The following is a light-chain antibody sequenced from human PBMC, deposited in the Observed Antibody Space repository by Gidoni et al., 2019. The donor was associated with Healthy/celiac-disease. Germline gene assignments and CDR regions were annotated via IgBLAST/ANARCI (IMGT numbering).Light chain of an antibody. Sequence: QSVLTQPPSASGTPGQRVTIPCSGSSSNIGRNTVNWYQQLPGTAPKLLIYSNNQLPSGVPDRFSGSKSGTSASLAISGLQSEDEADYYCAAWDDSLNGPVFGGGTKLTVL. CDR1: SSNIGRNT. V-gene: IGLV1-44*01. CDR3: AAWDDSLNGPV. CDR2: SNN. J-gene: IGLJ2*01.